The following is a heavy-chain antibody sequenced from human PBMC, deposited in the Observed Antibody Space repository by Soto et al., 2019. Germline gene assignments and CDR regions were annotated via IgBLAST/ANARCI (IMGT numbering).Heavy chain of an antibody. Sequence: EVQLLESGGGLVKSGGSLRLSCVASGFTFSKYAMTWVRQAPGKGLEWVSSISSNGMTTDYADAVKGRFTISRDNSRNTLSLQLDSLRGDDAAVYYCAKAKYPDSVRRVWFFDFWCRGTLVTVSS. CDR2: ISSNGMTT. D-gene: IGHD3-16*01. J-gene: IGHJ2*01. V-gene: IGHV3-23*01. CDR1: GFTFSKYA. CDR3: AKAKYPDSVRRVWFFDF.